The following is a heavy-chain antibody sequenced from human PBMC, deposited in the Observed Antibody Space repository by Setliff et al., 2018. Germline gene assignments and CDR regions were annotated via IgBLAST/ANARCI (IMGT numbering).Heavy chain of an antibody. Sequence: GGSLRLSCAASGFTFSTYWMSWVRQAPGKGLEWVANIKQDGTEKRYVDSLKGRFTISRDNAENLLFLQMNSLRAEDTALFYCATDLNWENYWGQGALVTVSS. CDR2: IKQDGTEK. CDR1: GFTFSTYW. CDR3: ATDLNWENY. D-gene: IGHD1-1*01. J-gene: IGHJ4*02. V-gene: IGHV3-7*01.